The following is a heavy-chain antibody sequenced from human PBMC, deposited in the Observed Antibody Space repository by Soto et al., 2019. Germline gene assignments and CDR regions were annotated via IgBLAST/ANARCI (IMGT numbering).Heavy chain of an antibody. CDR2: ISYDGSNK. V-gene: IGHV3-30*18. J-gene: IGHJ6*02. D-gene: IGHD3-22*01. CDR3: AKTPESMYYYDSSGDGMDV. CDR1: GFTFSRYA. Sequence: GGSLRLSCAASGFTFSRYAMSWVRQAPGKGLEWVAVISYDGSNKYYADSVKGRFTISRDNSKNTLYLQMNSLRAEDTAVYYCAKTPESMYYYDSSGDGMDVWGQGTTVTVSS.